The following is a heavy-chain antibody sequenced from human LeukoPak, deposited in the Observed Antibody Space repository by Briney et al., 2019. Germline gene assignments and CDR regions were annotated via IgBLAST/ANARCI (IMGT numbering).Heavy chain of an antibody. D-gene: IGHD1-7*01. CDR2: TYYRSKWDD. CDR1: GDSVSSNSGA. CDR3: AREVGFTGITDAFDI. V-gene: IGHV6-1*01. Sequence: QTLSLTCAISGDSVSSNSGAWNWIRQSPSRGLEWLGRTYYRSKWDDDYAVSVKSRITINPDTSKNQFSLQLNSVTPDDTAVYFCAREVGFTGITDAFDIWGQGTMVTVSS. J-gene: IGHJ3*02.